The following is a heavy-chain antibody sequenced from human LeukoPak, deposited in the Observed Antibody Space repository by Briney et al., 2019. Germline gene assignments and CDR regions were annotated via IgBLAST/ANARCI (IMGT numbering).Heavy chain of an antibody. CDR1: GYTFTGYY. J-gene: IGHJ5*02. Sequence: ASVKVSCKASGYTFTGYYMHWVRQAPGQGLEWMGWINPNSGGTNYAQKFQGRVTMTRDTSISTAYMELSRLRSDDTAVYYCARGVSDIVLMAGDNWFDPWGQGTLVTVSS. CDR3: ARGVSDIVLMAGDNWFDP. CDR2: INPNSGGT. D-gene: IGHD2-8*01. V-gene: IGHV1-2*02.